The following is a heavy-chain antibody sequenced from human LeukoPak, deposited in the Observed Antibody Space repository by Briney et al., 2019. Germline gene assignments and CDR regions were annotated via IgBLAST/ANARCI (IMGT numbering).Heavy chain of an antibody. Sequence: SETLSLTCTVSGGSISSYYWSWSRQPTGKGLQWIGYIYYSGSTNYNPSLKSRATISVDTSKNQFSLKLSSVTAADTAVYYCASTHYDSSGYFITYYFDYWGQGTLVTVSS. D-gene: IGHD3-22*01. V-gene: IGHV4-59*01. CDR3: ASTHYDSSGYFITYYFDY. CDR1: GGSISSYY. J-gene: IGHJ4*02. CDR2: IYYSGST.